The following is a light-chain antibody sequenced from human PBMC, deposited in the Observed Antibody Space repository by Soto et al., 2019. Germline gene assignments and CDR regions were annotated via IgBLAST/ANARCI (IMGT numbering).Light chain of an antibody. CDR3: QQYNNYSST. CDR2: DAS. CDR1: QSISSW. V-gene: IGKV1-5*01. J-gene: IGKJ1*01. Sequence: DIQMTQSPSTLSASVGDRVTITCRASQSISSWLAWYQQKPGKAPKLLIYDASSLDSGVPSRFSGSGSGTEFTLTISSLQPDDFATYYCQQYNNYSSTFGQGTKVEIK.